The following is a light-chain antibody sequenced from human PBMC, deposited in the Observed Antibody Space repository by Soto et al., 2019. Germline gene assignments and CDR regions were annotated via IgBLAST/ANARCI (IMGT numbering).Light chain of an antibody. CDR3: HQSHAFPVT. CDR1: QDINNW. V-gene: IGKV1-12*01. CDR2: VAS. J-gene: IGKJ5*01. Sequence: DIQMTQSPSSVSASVGDRVTITCRASQDINNWLAWYQQKPGEAPKLLISVASTLQSGVPSRVTGSGSGTDFTLTITSLQHEDFETYYCHQSHAFPVTFGQGTRLEIK.